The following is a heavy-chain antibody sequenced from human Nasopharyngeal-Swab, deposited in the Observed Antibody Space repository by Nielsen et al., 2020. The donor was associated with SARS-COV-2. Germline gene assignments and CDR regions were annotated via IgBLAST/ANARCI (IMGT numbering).Heavy chain of an antibody. CDR2: ISSSSSYI. D-gene: IGHD4-11*01. J-gene: IGHJ4*02. V-gene: IGHV3-21*01. CDR3: ARWDYSNYDPDY. CDR1: GFTFSSYS. Sequence: GGSLRLSCAASGFTFSSYSMNWVRQAPGKGLEWVSSISSSSSYIYYADSVKGRFTISRDNAKNSLYLQMNSLRAEDTAVYYCARWDYSNYDPDYWGQGTLVTVSS.